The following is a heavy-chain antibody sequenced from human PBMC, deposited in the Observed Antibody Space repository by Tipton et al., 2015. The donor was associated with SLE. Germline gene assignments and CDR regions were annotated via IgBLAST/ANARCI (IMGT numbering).Heavy chain of an antibody. CDR1: GGSISSTSYY. CDR2: IYYSGST. Sequence: TLSLTCTVSGGSISSTSYYWGWLRQPPGKGLEWIGSIYYSGSTYYNLSLKSRVTISVDTSKNQFSLNLSPVTAADTAVYYCAHYFYDATGYQSVDDWGQGALVTVSS. V-gene: IGHV4-39*07. D-gene: IGHD3-22*01. CDR3: AHYFYDATGYQSVDD. J-gene: IGHJ4*02.